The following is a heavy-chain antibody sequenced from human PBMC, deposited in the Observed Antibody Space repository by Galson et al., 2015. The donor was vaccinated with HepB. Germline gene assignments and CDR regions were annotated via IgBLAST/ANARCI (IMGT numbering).Heavy chain of an antibody. CDR2: ISSSGSTI. CDR3: AREKSEYYNSNDY. Sequence: SLRLSCAASGFTFSSYEMNWVRQTPGKGLEWVSYISSSGSTIYYADSVKGRFTISRDNAKNSLYLQMNSLRAEDTAVYYCAREKSEYYNSNDYWGQGTLVTVSS. J-gene: IGHJ4*02. V-gene: IGHV3-48*03. D-gene: IGHD3-22*01. CDR1: GFTFSSYE.